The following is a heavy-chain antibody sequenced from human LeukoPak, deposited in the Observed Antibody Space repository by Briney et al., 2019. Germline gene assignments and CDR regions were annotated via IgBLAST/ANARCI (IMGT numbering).Heavy chain of an antibody. V-gene: IGHV3-23*01. CDR2: MSSGDDGR. CDR1: GFSFSSYA. D-gene: IGHD2-15*01. J-gene: IGHJ4*02. Sequence: PGGSLRLSCATSGFSFSSYAMSWVRQAPGKGLEWVSAMSSGDDGRYYAASVRGRFTISRDTSRSTLYLQMNSLRAEDAAVYYCAKAPVTSCRGAFCYPFDYWGQGTLVTVSS. CDR3: AKAPVTSCRGAFCYPFDY.